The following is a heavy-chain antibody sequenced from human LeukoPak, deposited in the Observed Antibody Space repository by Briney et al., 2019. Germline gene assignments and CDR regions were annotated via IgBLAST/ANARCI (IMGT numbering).Heavy chain of an antibody. D-gene: IGHD4-17*01. CDR2: ISSRSNYI. V-gene: IGHV3-21*01. CDR1: GFTFSSYS. J-gene: IGHJ3*02. Sequence: GGSLRLSCAASGFTFSSYSMNWVRQAPGKGLEWVSSISSRSNYIYYADSVKGRFTISRDNAKNSLCLQMNSLRAEDTAVYYCARDLSGEDDAFDIWGQGTMVTVSS. CDR3: ARDLSGEDDAFDI.